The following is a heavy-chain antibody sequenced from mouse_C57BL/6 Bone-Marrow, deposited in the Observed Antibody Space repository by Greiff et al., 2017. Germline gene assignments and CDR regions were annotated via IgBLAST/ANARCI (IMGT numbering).Heavy chain of an antibody. J-gene: IGHJ2*01. Sequence: EVKLMESGAELVRPGASVKLSCTASGFNIKDDYIHWVKQRPEQGLEWIGWIDPEIGATEYASKFQGKATIPSDTSSNTAYLQLSSLPSEDTAVYYCSSFDGNYFDFWGQGTPLTVAS. V-gene: IGHV14-4*01. CDR2: IDPEIGAT. CDR3: SSFDGNYFDF. D-gene: IGHD2-3*01. CDR1: GFNIKDDY.